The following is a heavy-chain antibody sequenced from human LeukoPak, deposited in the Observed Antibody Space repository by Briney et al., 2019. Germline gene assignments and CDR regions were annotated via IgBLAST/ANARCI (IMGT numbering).Heavy chain of an antibody. CDR2: IKQDGSER. D-gene: IGHD3-3*01. CDR3: ARDRAWNYFDY. V-gene: IGHV3-7*01. Sequence: PGGSLRLSCAASGFTFSIYWMSWVRQAPGKGLEWVANIKQDGSERYYVDSVKGRFTLSRDNAKNSLYLQMDSLRAEDTAVYYCARDRAWNYFDYWGQGTLVTVSS. J-gene: IGHJ4*02. CDR1: GFTFSIYW.